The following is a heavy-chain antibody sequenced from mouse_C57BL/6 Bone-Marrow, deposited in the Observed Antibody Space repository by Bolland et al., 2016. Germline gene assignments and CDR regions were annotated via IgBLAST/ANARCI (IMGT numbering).Heavy chain of an antibody. CDR3: AKGSSGAAWFAY. D-gene: IGHD3-2*02. Sequence: PYNGGTSYNQKFKGKATLTVDKSSSTAYMELNSLTSEDSAVYYCAKGSSGAAWFAYLGQGTLV. J-gene: IGHJ3*01. CDR2: PYNGGT. V-gene: IGHV1-19*01.